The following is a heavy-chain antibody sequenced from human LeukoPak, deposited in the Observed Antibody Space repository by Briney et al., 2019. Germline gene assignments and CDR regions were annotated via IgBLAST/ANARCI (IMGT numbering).Heavy chain of an antibody. V-gene: IGHV3-43D*03. CDR1: GFTFDDYA. CDR3: AKENYDFWSGMVH. Sequence: HPGGSLRLSCAASGFTFDDYAMHWVRQAPGKGLEWVSLISWDGGSTYYADSVKGRFTISRDNSKNSLYLQMNSLRAEDTALYYCAKENYDFWSGMVHWGQGTLVTVSS. J-gene: IGHJ4*02. CDR2: ISWDGGST. D-gene: IGHD3-3*01.